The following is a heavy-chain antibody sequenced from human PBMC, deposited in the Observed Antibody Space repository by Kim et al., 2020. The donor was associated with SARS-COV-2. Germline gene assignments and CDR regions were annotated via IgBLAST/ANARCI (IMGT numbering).Heavy chain of an antibody. V-gene: IGHV4-59*08. Sequence: SETLSLTCTVSGGSISSYYWSWIRQPPGKGLEWIGYIYYSGSTNYNPSLKSRVTISVDTSKNQFSLKLSSVTAADTAVYYCARSDYYYYGMDVWGQGTTVTVSS. J-gene: IGHJ6*02. CDR3: ARSDYYYYGMDV. CDR1: GGSISSYY. CDR2: IYYSGST.